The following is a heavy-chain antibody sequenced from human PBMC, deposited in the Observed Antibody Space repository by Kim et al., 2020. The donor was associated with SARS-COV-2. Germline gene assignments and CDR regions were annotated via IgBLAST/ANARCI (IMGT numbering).Heavy chain of an antibody. Sequence: ASVKVSCKASGYTFTSYYMHWVRQAPGQGLEWMGMINPSGGSTSYAQKFQGRVTMTRDTSTSTVYMELSSLRSEDTAVYYCARSAYYDFWSAYPDNTNFYYYMDVWGKGTTVTVSS. J-gene: IGHJ6*03. D-gene: IGHD3-3*01. CDR3: ARSAYYDFWSAYPDNTNFYYYMDV. CDR2: INPSGGST. V-gene: IGHV1-46*01. CDR1: GYTFTSYY.